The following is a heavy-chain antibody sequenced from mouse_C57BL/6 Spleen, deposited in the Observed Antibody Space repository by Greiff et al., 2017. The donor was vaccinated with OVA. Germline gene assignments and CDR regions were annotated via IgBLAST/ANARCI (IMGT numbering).Heavy chain of an antibody. D-gene: IGHD2-3*01. CDR3: AGYESWFAY. Sequence: EVMLVESGGGLVKPGGSLKLSCAASGFTFSSYAMSWVRQTPEKRLEWVATISDGGSYTYYPDNVKGRFTISRDNAKNNLYLQMSHLKSEDTAMYYWAGYESWFAYWGQGTLVTVSA. V-gene: IGHV5-4*03. J-gene: IGHJ3*01. CDR2: ISDGGSYT. CDR1: GFTFSSYA.